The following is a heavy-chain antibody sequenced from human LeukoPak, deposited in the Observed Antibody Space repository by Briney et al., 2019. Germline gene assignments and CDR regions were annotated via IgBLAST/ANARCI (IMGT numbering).Heavy chain of an antibody. V-gene: IGHV1-69*05. Sequence: GASVKVSCKASGGTFSSYAISWVRQAPGQGLEWMGAIIPIFGTANYAQKFQGRVTITTAESTSTAYMELSSLRSEDTAVYYCARDYDSRFRYFDINYYYYMDVWGKGTTVTVSS. CDR2: IIPIFGTA. CDR1: GGTFSSYA. D-gene: IGHD3-9*01. CDR3: ARDYDSRFRYFDINYYYYMDV. J-gene: IGHJ6*03.